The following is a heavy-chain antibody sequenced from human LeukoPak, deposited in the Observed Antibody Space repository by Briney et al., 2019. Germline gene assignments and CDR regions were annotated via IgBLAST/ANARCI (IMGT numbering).Heavy chain of an antibody. J-gene: IGHJ4*02. V-gene: IGHV3-53*01. CDR1: GFTVSSNY. D-gene: IGHD5-18*01. CDR3: ARGYSTAMVFDY. Sequence: GGSLRLSCAASGFTVSSNYMSWVRQAPGKGLEWVSVIYSGGSTYYADSVKGRFTISRDNSKNTLYLQMNSLRAEDMAVYYCARGYSTAMVFDYWGQGTLVTVSS. CDR2: IYSGGST.